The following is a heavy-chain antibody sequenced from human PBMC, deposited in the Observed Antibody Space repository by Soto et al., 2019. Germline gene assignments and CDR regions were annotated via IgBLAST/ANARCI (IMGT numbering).Heavy chain of an antibody. CDR1: GFTFSDYY. J-gene: IGHJ3*02. D-gene: IGHD3-9*01. CDR3: ARNRILIGRKAFDI. V-gene: IGHV3-11*01. Sequence: GGSLRLSCAASGFTFSDYYMSWIRQAPGKGLEWVSYISSSGSTIYYADSVKGRFTISRDNAKNSLYLQMNSLRAEDTAVYYCARNRILIGRKAFDIWGQGTMVTFSS. CDR2: ISSSGSTI.